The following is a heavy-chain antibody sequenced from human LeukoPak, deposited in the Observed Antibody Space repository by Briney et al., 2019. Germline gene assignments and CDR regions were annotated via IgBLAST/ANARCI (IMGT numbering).Heavy chain of an antibody. Sequence: PSETLSLTCTVSGGSISSDDYYWSWIRQPPGKGLEWIGYIYYSGSTYYNPSLKSRLTISVDRSKNQFSLKLSSVTAADAAVYYCARGPRMYLWGQGTLVTVSS. CDR3: ARGPRMYL. CDR1: GGSISSDDYY. V-gene: IGHV4-30-4*01. CDR2: IYYSGST. J-gene: IGHJ4*02. D-gene: IGHD2-8*01.